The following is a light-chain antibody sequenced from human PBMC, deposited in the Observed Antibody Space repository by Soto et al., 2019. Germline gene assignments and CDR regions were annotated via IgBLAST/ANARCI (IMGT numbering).Light chain of an antibody. CDR3: CSFASSGTYV. CDR2: EGS. Sequence: QSALTQPASVSGSPGRSITISCTGTSSDVGTYNLVSWYQQHPGKAPKLMIYEGSKRPSGVSNRFSGSTSGNTASLTISGLQVEDENHYYCCSFASSGTYVFGTGTKVPVL. CDR1: SSDVGTYNL. J-gene: IGLJ1*01. V-gene: IGLV2-23*01.